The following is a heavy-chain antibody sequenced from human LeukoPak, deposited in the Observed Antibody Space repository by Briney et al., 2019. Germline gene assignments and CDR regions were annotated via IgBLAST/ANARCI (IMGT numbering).Heavy chain of an antibody. V-gene: IGHV3-21*01. CDR2: ISSSSSYI. J-gene: IGHJ4*02. CDR1: GFTFSSYS. D-gene: IGHD3-9*01. Sequence: PGGSLRLSCAASGFTFSSYSMNWVRQAPGKGLEWVSSISSSSSYICYADSVKGRFTISRDNAKNSLYLQMNSLRAEDTAVYYCAASRVYYDILTGYYWRAFDYWGQGTLVTVSS. CDR3: AASRVYYDILTGYYWRAFDY.